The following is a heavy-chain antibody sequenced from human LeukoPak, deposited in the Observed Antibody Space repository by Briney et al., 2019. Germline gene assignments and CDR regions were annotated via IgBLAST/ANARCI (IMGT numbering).Heavy chain of an antibody. CDR2: IYHSGST. CDR3: ARKGVAVASFDY. V-gene: IGHV4-38-2*01. Sequence: SETLSLTYAVSGYSISSGYYWGWIRQPPGKGLEWIGSIYHSGSTYYNPSLKSRVTISVDTSKNQFSLKLSSVTAADTAVYYCARKGVAVASFDYWGQGTLVTVSS. J-gene: IGHJ4*02. CDR1: GYSISSGYY. D-gene: IGHD6-19*01.